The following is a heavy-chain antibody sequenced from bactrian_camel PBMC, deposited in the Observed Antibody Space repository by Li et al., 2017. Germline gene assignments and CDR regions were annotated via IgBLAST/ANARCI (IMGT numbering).Heavy chain of an antibody. D-gene: IGHD6*01. J-gene: IGHJ6*01. CDR3: TRDRGLAVPAGSFDY. Sequence: HVQLVESGGGSVQAGGSLRLSCAGSGYIGSNYCMGWFRQAPGKEREGVACLYPSGSTFYTDSVKGRFTISRDNAKNMLYLQMNSLKTEDTAMYYCTRDRGLAVPAGSFDYWAQGTQVTVS. V-gene: IGHV3S63*01. CDR1: GYIGSNYC. CDR2: LYPSGST.